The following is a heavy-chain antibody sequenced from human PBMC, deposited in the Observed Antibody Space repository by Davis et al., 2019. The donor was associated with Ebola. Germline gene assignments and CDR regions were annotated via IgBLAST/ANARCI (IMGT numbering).Heavy chain of an antibody. Sequence: GGSLRLSCAASGFTFSSYWMSWVRQAPGKGLEWVANIKQEGSEKYYVDSVKGRFTISRDNAKNSLYLQMNSLRAEDTAVYYCARDPLVATIGDYYYYYGMDVWGQGTTVTVSS. J-gene: IGHJ6*02. CDR2: IKQEGSEK. CDR1: GFTFSSYW. D-gene: IGHD5-12*01. CDR3: ARDPLVATIGDYYYYYGMDV. V-gene: IGHV3-7*01.